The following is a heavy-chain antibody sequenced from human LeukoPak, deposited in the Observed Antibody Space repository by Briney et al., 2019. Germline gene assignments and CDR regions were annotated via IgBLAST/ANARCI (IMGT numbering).Heavy chain of an antibody. J-gene: IGHJ4*02. CDR3: VRGSTLRHYQY. Sequence: SETLSLTCTVSGGSISSTTYYWGWIRRPPGKGLEWIGSIYYSGSNYYNPSLKSRVTVSVDTSKNQFSLNLSSVTAADPAVYYCVRGSTLRHYQYWGQGTLVTVSS. CDR1: GGSISSTTYY. V-gene: IGHV4-39*01. CDR2: IYYSGSN. D-gene: IGHD3-16*01.